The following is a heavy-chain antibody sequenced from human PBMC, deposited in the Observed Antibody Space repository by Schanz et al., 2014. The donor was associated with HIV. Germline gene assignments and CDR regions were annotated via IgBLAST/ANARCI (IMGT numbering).Heavy chain of an antibody. CDR3: ARAAIHYYDSSGLDY. V-gene: IGHV3-30-3*01. CDR1: GFTFSSYA. CDR2: ISYDGSNK. J-gene: IGHJ4*02. D-gene: IGHD3-22*01. Sequence: QVQLVESGGGVVQPGRSLRLSCAASGFTFSSYAMHWVRQAPGKGLEWVAVISYDGSNKYYADSVKGRFTISRDNSKNTLYLQMNSLRAEDTAVYYCARAAIHYYDSSGLDYWGQGTPVTVSS.